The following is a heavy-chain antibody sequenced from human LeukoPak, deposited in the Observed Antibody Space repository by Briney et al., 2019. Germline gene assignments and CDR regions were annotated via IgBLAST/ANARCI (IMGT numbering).Heavy chain of an antibody. Sequence: SETLSLTCTVSGGSISSYYWGWIRQPPGKGLEWIGSIYYSGSTYYNPSLKSRVTISVDTSKNQFSLKLSSVTAADTAVYYCARSSSGYYYLFDYWGQGTLVTVSS. CDR3: ARSSSGYYYLFDY. D-gene: IGHD3-22*01. CDR1: GGSISSYY. J-gene: IGHJ4*02. V-gene: IGHV4-39*07. CDR2: IYYSGST.